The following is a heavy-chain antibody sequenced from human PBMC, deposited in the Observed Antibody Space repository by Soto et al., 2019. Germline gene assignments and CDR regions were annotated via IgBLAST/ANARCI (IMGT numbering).Heavy chain of an antibody. V-gene: IGHV4-4*07. D-gene: IGHD2-2*01. CDR1: WGSFSSYY. CDR2: IYPSGST. J-gene: IGHJ5*02. CDR3: ATGRSEVVPGAMDT. Sequence: WETLSLTCTISWGSFSSYYCNWVRKSAGKGLEWIGRIYPSGSTTYNPSLKSRLTMSVDTSKNQFSLRLTSMTAADTAVYYCATGRSEVVPGAMDTWGQGTLVTVSS.